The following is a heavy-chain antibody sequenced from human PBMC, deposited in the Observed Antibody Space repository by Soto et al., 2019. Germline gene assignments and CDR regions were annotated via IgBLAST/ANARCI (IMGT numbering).Heavy chain of an antibody. Sequence: EVQLVESGGGLVQPGRSLRLSCAASGFTFDDYAMHWVRQAPGKGLEWVSGISWNSGSIGYADSVKGRFTISRDNAKNSLYLQMNSLRAEDTALYYCAKDLGGPIYYYYGMDVWGQGTTVTVSS. D-gene: IGHD2-15*01. V-gene: IGHV3-9*01. CDR1: GFTFDDYA. J-gene: IGHJ6*02. CDR3: AKDLGGPIYYYYGMDV. CDR2: ISWNSGSI.